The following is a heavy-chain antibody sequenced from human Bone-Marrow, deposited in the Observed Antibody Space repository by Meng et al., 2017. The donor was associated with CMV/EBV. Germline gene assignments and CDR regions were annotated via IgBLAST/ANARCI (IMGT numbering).Heavy chain of an antibody. CDR1: DYY. Sequence: DYYMSWIRQAPGKGLEWVSWISRTSGDTNYADSVRGRFTISRDNAKNSLYLQINTLRVEDTAVYYCVRDRRDADDRSVDNYLRLFDYWGQGTLVTVSS. CDR3: VRDRRDADDRSVDNYLRLFDY. V-gene: IGHV3-11*06. CDR2: ISRTSGDT. D-gene: IGHD5/OR15-5a*01. J-gene: IGHJ4*02.